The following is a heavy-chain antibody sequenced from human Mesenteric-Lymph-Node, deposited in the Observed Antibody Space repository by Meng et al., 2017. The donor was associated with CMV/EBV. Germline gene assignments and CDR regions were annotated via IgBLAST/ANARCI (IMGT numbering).Heavy chain of an antibody. CDR1: GGSVSSGSYY. CDR3: ARGTWAAAPSDY. Sequence: SETLSLTCTVSGGSVSSGSYYWSRIRQPPGKGLEFIGYIYYTGNTNYNPSLMSRVTISLDTSKNHFSLRLTSVTAADTAVYYCARGTWAAAPSDYWGQGILVTVSS. D-gene: IGHD6-13*01. J-gene: IGHJ4*02. CDR2: IYYTGNT. V-gene: IGHV4-61*03.